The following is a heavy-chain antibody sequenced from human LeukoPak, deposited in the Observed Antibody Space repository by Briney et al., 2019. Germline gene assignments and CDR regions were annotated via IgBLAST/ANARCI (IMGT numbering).Heavy chain of an antibody. J-gene: IGHJ4*02. CDR2: IYYSGST. D-gene: IGHD6-13*01. CDR3: ARDLPPGVYSR. V-gene: IGHV4-59*01. CDR1: GGSISSYY. Sequence: PSETLSLTCTVSGGSISSYYWSWIRQPPGKGLEWIGYIYYSGSTNYNPSLKSRVTISVDTSKNQFSLKLSSVTAADTAVYYCARDLPPGVYSRWGQGTLVTVSS.